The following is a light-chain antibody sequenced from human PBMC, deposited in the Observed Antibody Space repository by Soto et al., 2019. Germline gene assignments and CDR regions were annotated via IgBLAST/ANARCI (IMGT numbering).Light chain of an antibody. Sequence: DIQMTQSPSTLSASVGDRVTITCRASQSINSWLAWYQQKPGTAPKLLIFDASRLESGVPSRFSGSASGTDFTLTISSLQPEDFATYYCQQANSYPWTFGQGTKVDI. CDR3: QQANSYPWT. V-gene: IGKV1-5*01. CDR2: DAS. CDR1: QSINSW. J-gene: IGKJ1*01.